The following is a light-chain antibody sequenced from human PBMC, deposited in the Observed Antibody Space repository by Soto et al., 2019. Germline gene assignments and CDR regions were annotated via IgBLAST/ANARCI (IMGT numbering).Light chain of an antibody. Sequence: QSVLTQSSSASASLGSSVKLTCTLSSGHSSYIIAWHQQQPGKAPRYLMKVEGSGSYNKGSGVPDRFSGSSSGADRYLTISNLQFEDEAAYYCETWDSNTQVFGGGTKLTVL. CDR1: SGHSSYI. CDR2: VEGSGSY. J-gene: IGLJ2*01. CDR3: ETWDSNTQV. V-gene: IGLV4-60*02.